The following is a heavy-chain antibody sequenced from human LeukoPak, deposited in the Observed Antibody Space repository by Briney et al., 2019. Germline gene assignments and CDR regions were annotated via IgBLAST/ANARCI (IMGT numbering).Heavy chain of an antibody. J-gene: IGHJ5*02. CDR3: ARGQQLGNNWFDP. V-gene: IGHV3-9*01. D-gene: IGHD6-13*01. CDR2: ISWNSGSI. Sequence: GGSLRLSCAASGFTFDDYAMHWVRQAPGKGLEWGSGISWNSGSIGYADSVKGRFTISRDNAKNSLYLQMNSLRAEDTALYYCARGQQLGNNWFDPWGQGTLVTVSS. CDR1: GFTFDDYA.